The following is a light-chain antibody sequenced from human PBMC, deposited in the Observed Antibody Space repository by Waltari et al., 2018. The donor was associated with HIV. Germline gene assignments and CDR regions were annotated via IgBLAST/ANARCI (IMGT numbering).Light chain of an antibody. CDR1: TSNVETQW. Sequence: QSVLTQPPSASGAPGQTVTISCSGSTSNVETQWVYWYQQLPGTAPKLLNYRNYQRPSGVPDRFSSSKSGASASLIIIGLRSEDEADYFCGVWDSTLKQWLFGGRTKLTVL. CDR3: GVWDSTLKQWL. CDR2: RNY. V-gene: IGLV1-47*01. J-gene: IGLJ3*02.